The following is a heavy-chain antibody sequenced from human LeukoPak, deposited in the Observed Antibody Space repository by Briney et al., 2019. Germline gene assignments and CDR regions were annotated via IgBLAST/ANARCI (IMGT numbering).Heavy chain of an antibody. Sequence: GASVKVSCKASGYSFTYYYIHWVRQAPGQGLEWMGWINPNSGGTNYAQKFQGRVTMTRDTSITTAYMELSRLTSDDTAVYYCARVDTAMASYYFDYWGQGTLVTVSS. J-gene: IGHJ4*02. CDR3: ARVDTAMASYYFDY. CDR1: GYSFTYYY. D-gene: IGHD5-18*01. CDR2: INPNSGGT. V-gene: IGHV1-2*02.